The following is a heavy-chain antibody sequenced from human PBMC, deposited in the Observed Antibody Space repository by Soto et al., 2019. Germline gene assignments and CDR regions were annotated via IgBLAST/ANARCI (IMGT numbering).Heavy chain of an antibody. D-gene: IGHD6-13*01. J-gene: IGHJ4*02. CDR1: GYTFTGYY. CDR3: ARAVARDGSSWYRGGYDS. Sequence: QVQLVQSGAEVKKSGASVKVSCKASGYTFTGYYIHWVRQVPGQGLEWMGWINPDTGGTDYTQKFQGWVTMTRDTSITTAYMELSSLKSDDTAVYFCARAVARDGSSWYRGGYDSWGQGTLVTVST. CDR2: INPDTGGT. V-gene: IGHV1-2*04.